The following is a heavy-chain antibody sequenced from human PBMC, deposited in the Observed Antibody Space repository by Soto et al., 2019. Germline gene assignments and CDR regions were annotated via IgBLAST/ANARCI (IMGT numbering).Heavy chain of an antibody. V-gene: IGHV5-51*01. D-gene: IGHD4-4*01. CDR3: ATHISNFRSYHYAMDV. Sequence: PGESLEISVTGSGYTFTYYWIGAVRQLPGKGLEWKWMSYPGDSDTRDRPSFQGHVTITVDESTSTAYLQWNTLKASDTAMYYCATHISNFRSYHYAMDVWGQGTAVTVSS. CDR1: GYTFTYYW. J-gene: IGHJ6*02. CDR2: SYPGDSDT.